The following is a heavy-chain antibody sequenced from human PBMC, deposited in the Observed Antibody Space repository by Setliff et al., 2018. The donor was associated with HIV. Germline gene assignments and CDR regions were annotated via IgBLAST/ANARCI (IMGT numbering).Heavy chain of an antibody. Sequence: GESLKISCAASGFTFGSQWMHWVRQASGKGLVWVSRISPDGSVINYAGSVKGRFTISRDNAKNTLYLQMNGLRAEDTAVYYCVRGIVGASVFNYWGQGTQVTVSS. J-gene: IGHJ4*02. CDR2: ISPDGSVI. D-gene: IGHD1-26*01. V-gene: IGHV3-74*01. CDR3: VRGIVGASVFNY. CDR1: GFTFGSQW.